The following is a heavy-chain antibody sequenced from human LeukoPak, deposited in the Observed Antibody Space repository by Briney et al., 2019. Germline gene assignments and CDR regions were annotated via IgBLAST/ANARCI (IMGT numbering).Heavy chain of an antibody. CDR2: ISAHNGNT. CDR3: ARGSTVVTHYYFDY. Sequence: ASVKVSCKASGYTFTSYGISWVRQAPGQGLEWMGWISAHNGNTNYAQKLQGRVTMTTDTSTSTAYMELRSLRSDDTAVYYCARGSTVVTHYYFDYWGQGTLVTVSS. J-gene: IGHJ4*02. V-gene: IGHV1-18*01. CDR1: GYTFTSYG. D-gene: IGHD4-23*01.